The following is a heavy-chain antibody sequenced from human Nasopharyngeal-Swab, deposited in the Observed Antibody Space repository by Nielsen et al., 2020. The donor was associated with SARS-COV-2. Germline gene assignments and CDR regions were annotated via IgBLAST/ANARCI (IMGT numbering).Heavy chain of an antibody. CDR1: GFSLSTSGVG. J-gene: IGHJ4*02. V-gene: IGHV2-5*01. Sequence: SGPTLVKPTQTLTLTCTFPGFSLSTSGVGVGWIRQPPGKALEWLALIYWNDDKRYSPSLKSRLTITKDTSKNQVVLTMTNMDPVDTATYYCAHSKKNYDESPMHYFDYWGQGTLVTVSS. CDR2: IYWNDDK. CDR3: AHSKKNYDESPMHYFDY. D-gene: IGHD3-3*01.